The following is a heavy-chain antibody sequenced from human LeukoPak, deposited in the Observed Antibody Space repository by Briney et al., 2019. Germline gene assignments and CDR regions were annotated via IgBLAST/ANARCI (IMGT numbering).Heavy chain of an antibody. V-gene: IGHV3-21*01. CDR1: GFTFSSYS. CDR2: ITSSSSYI. CDR3: ARATSGWASSY. D-gene: IGHD6-19*01. J-gene: IGHJ4*02. Sequence: PGGSLRLSCAASGFTFSSYSMNWVRQAPGKGLEWVSSITSSSSYIYYADSVKGRSTISRDNAKNSLYLQMNSLRAEDTAVYYCARATSGWASSYWGQGTLVTVSS.